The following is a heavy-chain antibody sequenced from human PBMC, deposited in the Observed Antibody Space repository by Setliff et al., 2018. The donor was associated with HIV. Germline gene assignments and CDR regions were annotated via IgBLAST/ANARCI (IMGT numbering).Heavy chain of an antibody. V-gene: IGHV3-48*01. D-gene: IGHD4-4*01. CDR1: GFTFSDYG. J-gene: IGHJ6*03. CDR3: ARVQRHYYYYYMDV. Sequence: GGSLRLSCAASGFTFSDYGMNWVRQAPGRGLEWVSHISSSSSRIYYADSVKGRFTISRDNAKNSLYLQMNSLRAEDTAVYYCARVQRHYYYYYMDVWGKGTTVTVSS. CDR2: ISSSSSRI.